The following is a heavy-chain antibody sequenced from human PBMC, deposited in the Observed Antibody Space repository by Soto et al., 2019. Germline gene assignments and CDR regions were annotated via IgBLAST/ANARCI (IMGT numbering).Heavy chain of an antibody. CDR1: SGCISSSSDY. J-gene: IGHJ5*02. CDR3: ARGYSSGWTNWFDP. CDR2: IYYSGST. D-gene: IGHD6-19*01. Sequence: XETLALTTTVCSGCISSSSDYWGWIRQPPGKGLEWIGSIYYSGSTYYNPSLKSRVTISVDTSKNQFSLKLSSVTAADTAVYYCARGYSSGWTNWFDPWGQGTLVTVSS. V-gene: IGHV4-39*01.